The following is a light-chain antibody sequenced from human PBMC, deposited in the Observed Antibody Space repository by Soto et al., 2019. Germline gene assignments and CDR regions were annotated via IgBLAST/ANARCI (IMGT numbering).Light chain of an antibody. Sequence: EVVLTQSPATLSLSPGERATLSCRASQSVSSYLAWYQQKPGQAPRLLIYDASSRATGIPARFSGSGSGTDFTLTISSLEPEDFAVYYCRQRSNWPPVTFGGGTKVEIK. V-gene: IGKV3-11*01. CDR2: DAS. CDR1: QSVSSY. CDR3: RQRSNWPPVT. J-gene: IGKJ4*01.